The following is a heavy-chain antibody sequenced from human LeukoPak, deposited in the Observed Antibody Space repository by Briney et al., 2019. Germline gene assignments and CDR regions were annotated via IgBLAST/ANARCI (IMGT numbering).Heavy chain of an antibody. J-gene: IGHJ4*02. CDR3: ARDLDYSTGFDY. CDR2: ISSTGTYI. CDR1: GFTFSSSTFGSYT. V-gene: IGHV3-21*01. Sequence: GGSLRLSCATSGFTFSSSTFGSYTMNWVRQAPGKGLEWVSSISSTGTYIYYTDSVKGRFTISRDIANSLLYLQMNSLRADDTAVYYCARDLDYSTGFDYWGQGTLVTVSS. D-gene: IGHD4-11*01.